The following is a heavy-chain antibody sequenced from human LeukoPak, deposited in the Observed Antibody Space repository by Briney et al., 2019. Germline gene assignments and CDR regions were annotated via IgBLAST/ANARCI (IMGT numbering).Heavy chain of an antibody. V-gene: IGHV3-33*01. CDR3: ARGRGYDSGTYNYAFSDY. D-gene: IGHD3-22*01. J-gene: IGHJ4*02. CDR1: GFTFSSYG. Sequence: PGRSLRLSCAASGFTFSSYGMHWVRQAPGKGLEWVAVIWYDGSNKYYADSVKGRFTISRDNSKNTLYLQMNSLGAEDTAVYYCARGRGYDSGTYNYAFSDYWGQGTLVTVSS. CDR2: IWYDGSNK.